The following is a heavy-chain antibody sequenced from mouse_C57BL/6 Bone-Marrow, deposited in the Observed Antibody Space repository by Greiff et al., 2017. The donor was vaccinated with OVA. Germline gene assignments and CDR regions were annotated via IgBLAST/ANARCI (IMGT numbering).Heavy chain of an antibody. CDR3: ARDTYDGYLYYAMDY. Sequence: EVKVVESGGGLVQSGRSLRLSCATSGFTFSDFYMEWVRQAPGKGLEWIAASRNKANDYTTEYSASVKGRFIVSRDTSQSILYLQMNALRAEDTAIYYCARDTYDGYLYYAMDYWGQGTSVTVSS. D-gene: IGHD2-3*01. V-gene: IGHV7-1*01. CDR2: SRNKANDYTT. J-gene: IGHJ4*01. CDR1: GFTFSDFY.